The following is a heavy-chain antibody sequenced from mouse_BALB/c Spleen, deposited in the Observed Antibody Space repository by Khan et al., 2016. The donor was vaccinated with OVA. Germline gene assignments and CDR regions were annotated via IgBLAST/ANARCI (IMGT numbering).Heavy chain of an antibody. D-gene: IGHD1-1*01. CDR3: ARGNYYGSNSWFAY. J-gene: IGHJ3*01. V-gene: IGHV9-3*02. CDR1: GYTFTNYG. Sequence: QIQLVQSGPELKKPGETVKISCKASGYTFTNYGMNWVKQAPGKGLKWMGWINTNTGEPTYAEEFKGRFAFSLETSASTAYLQINNLKNDDTATYFCARGNYYGSNSWFAYWGQGTQVTVSA. CDR2: INTNTGEP.